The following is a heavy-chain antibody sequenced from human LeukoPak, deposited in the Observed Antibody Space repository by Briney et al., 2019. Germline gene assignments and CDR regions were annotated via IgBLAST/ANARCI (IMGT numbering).Heavy chain of an antibody. Sequence: GGSLRLSCAASGFTFSSYSMNWVRQAPGKGLEWVSYISSSSTIYYADSVKGRFTISRDNAKNSLFLQVNSLTAEDTAVYYCARGGDNGYYYYYYMDVWGKGTTVTVSS. CDR2: ISSSSTI. CDR1: GFTFSSYS. CDR3: ARGGDNGYYYYYYMDV. J-gene: IGHJ6*03. D-gene: IGHD4-23*01. V-gene: IGHV3-48*01.